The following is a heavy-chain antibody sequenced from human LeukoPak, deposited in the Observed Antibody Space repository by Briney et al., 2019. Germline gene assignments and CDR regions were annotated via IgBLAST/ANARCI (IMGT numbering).Heavy chain of an antibody. J-gene: IGHJ3*02. D-gene: IGHD3-22*01. CDR3: ARALYYYDSSGYYYGAFDI. CDR1: GGTFSIYA. CDR2: IIPIFGIA. Sequence: SVKLSCKASGGTFSIYAISWVRQAPGPGLEWLGRIIPIFGIANYAQKFQGRVTITADKSTSTAYMELSSMRSEDTAVYYCARALYYYDSSGYYYGAFDIWGQGTMVTVSS. V-gene: IGHV1-69*04.